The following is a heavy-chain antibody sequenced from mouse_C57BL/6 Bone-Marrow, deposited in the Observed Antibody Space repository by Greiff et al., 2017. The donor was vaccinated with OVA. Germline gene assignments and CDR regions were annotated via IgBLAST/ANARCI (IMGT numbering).Heavy chain of an antibody. J-gene: IGHJ4*01. V-gene: IGHV3-6*01. CDR1: GYSITSGYY. CDR3: ARERLRRAMDY. CDR2: ISYDGSN. D-gene: IGHD2-4*01. Sequence: EVQLQESGPGLVKPSQSLSLTCSVTGYSITSGYYWNWIRQFPGNKLEWMGYISYDGSNKSNPSLQNRISITRDTSKNQFFLTLNSVTTEDTATYYCARERLRRAMDYWGQGTSVTVSS.